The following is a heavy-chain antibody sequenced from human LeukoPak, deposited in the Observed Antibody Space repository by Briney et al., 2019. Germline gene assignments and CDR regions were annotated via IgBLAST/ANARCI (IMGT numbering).Heavy chain of an antibody. CDR3: ARVWGSSSPSAFDY. V-gene: IGHV4-39*07. J-gene: IGHJ4*02. CDR2: IYYSGST. Sequence: SETLSLTCTVSGGSISSSSYYWGWIRQPPGKGLEWIGSIYYSGSTYYNPSLKSRVTISVDTSKNQFSLKLSSVTAADTAVYYCARVWGSSSPSAFDYWGQGTLVTVSS. D-gene: IGHD6-6*01. CDR1: GGSISSSSYY.